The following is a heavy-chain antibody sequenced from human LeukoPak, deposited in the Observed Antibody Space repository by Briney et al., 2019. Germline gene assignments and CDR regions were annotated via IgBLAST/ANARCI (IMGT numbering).Heavy chain of an antibody. CDR3: ARVDANSGTTGPRYYYGMDV. D-gene: IGHD4/OR15-4a*01. CDR2: INHSGST. J-gene: IGHJ6*02. V-gene: IGHV4-34*01. CDR1: GGSFSGYY. Sequence: SETLSLTCAVYGGSFSGYYWSWIRQPPGKGLEWIGEINHSGSTNYSPSLKSRVTISVDTSKNQFSLKLSSVTAADTAVYYCARVDANSGTTGPRYYYGMDVWGQGTTVTVSS.